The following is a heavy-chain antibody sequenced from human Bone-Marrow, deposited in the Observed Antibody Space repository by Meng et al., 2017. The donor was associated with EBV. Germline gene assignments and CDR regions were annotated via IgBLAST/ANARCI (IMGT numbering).Heavy chain of an antibody. CDR1: GFTFSSYG. CDR2: ISYDGSNK. D-gene: IGHD4-17*01. V-gene: IGHV3-30*18. Sequence: VRRVEPGGGVVQPGRSLRLSCAAAGFTFSSYGMHWFRQAPGKGLEWVAVISYDGSNKYYADSVKGRFTISRDNSKNTLYLQMNSLRAEDTAVYYCAKDARVGVTTVYWGQGTLVTVSS. CDR3: AKDARVGVTTVY. J-gene: IGHJ4*02.